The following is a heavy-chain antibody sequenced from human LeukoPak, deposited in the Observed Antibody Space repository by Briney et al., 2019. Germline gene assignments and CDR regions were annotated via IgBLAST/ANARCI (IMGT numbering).Heavy chain of an antibody. V-gene: IGHV4-34*01. CDR2: INHSGST. Sequence: SETLSLTCAVSGGSFSGYYWSWIRQPPGKGLEWIGEINHSGSTNYNPSLKSRVTISVDTSKNQFSLKLSSVTAADTAVYYCARDYFDSGDYYDAFDIWGQGTMVTVSS. D-gene: IGHD3-22*01. CDR3: ARDYFDSGDYYDAFDI. CDR1: GGSFSGYY. J-gene: IGHJ3*02.